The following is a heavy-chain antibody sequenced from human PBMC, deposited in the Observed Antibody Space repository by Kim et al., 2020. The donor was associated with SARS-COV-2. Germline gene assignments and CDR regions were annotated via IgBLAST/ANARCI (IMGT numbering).Heavy chain of an antibody. V-gene: IGHV3-9*01. D-gene: IGHD3-3*01. CDR1: GFTFGDYA. Sequence: GGSLRLSCAASGFTFGDYAMHWVRQAPGKGLEWVSGISWNSGSIGYADSVKGRFTISRDNAKNSLYLQMNSLRAEDTALYYCAKDKGVVRGRDEDYYGMDVCGPGATVTVSS. CDR3: AKDKGVVRGRDEDYYGMDV. J-gene: IGHJ6*02. CDR2: ISWNSGSI.